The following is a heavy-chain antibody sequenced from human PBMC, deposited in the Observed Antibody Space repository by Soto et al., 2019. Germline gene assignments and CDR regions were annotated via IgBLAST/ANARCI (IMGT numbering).Heavy chain of an antibody. D-gene: IGHD6-6*01. CDR2: IYWNDDK. V-gene: IGHV2-5*01. CDR3: AHSPAERRIAARPYYFDY. CDR1: GFSLSTSGVG. J-gene: IGHJ4*02. Sequence: QITLKESGPTLVKPKQTLTLTCTFSGFSLSTSGVGVGWIRQPPGKALEWLALIYWNDDKRYSPSLKRRLTITKDTSKNQVVLTMTNMDHVNTATYYCAHSPAERRIAARPYYFDYWGQGTLVTVSS.